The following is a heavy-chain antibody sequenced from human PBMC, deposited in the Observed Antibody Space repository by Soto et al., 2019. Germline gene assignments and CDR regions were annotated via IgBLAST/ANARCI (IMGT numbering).Heavy chain of an antibody. CDR1: GGSFSGYY. CDR2: INHSGST. V-gene: IGHV4-34*01. J-gene: IGHJ4*02. Sequence: QVQLQQWGAGLLKPSETLSLTCAVYGGSFSGYYWSWIRQPPGKGLEWIGEINHSGSTNYNPSLKSRVTISVDTSKNQFSLKLSSVTAADTAVYYCARGATRYCSGGSCYAPYYFDYWGQGTLVTVSS. D-gene: IGHD2-15*01. CDR3: ARGATRYCSGGSCYAPYYFDY.